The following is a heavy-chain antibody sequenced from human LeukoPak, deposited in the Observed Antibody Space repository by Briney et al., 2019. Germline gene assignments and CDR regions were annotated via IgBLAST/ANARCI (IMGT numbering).Heavy chain of an antibody. D-gene: IGHD7-27*01. CDR2: IKEDGSAI. CDR3: ARDFWGSGDY. V-gene: IGHV3-7*01. CDR1: GFTFSNYW. Sequence: GGSLRLSCAASGFTFSNYWMSWVRQAPVKGLEWVANIKEDGSAIYYMDSVKGRFPISRDNAKNSVYLQMNSLRGEDTAVYYCARDFWGSGDYWGQGALVTVSS. J-gene: IGHJ4*02.